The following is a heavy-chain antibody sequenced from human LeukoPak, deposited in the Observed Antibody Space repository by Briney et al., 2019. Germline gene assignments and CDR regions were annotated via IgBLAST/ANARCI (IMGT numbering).Heavy chain of an antibody. J-gene: IGHJ4*02. V-gene: IGHV3-23*01. CDR1: GFTFSSYA. CDR3: AKDLNGYSSGWYFDY. D-gene: IGHD6-19*01. CDR2: ISGSGGST. Sequence: PGGSLRLSCAASGFTFSSYALNWVRQAPGKGLEWVSAISGSGGSTYYADSVKGRFTISRDNSKNTLYLQMNSLRAEDTAVYYCAKDLNGYSSGWYFDYWGQGTLVTVSS.